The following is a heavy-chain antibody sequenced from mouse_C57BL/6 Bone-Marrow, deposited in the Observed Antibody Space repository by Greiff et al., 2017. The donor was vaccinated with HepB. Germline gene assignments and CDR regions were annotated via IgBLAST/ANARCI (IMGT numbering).Heavy chain of an antibody. V-gene: IGHV5-2*03. CDR3: ARVYDGYWYFDV. CDR2: INSDGGST. CDR1: EYAFPSHD. Sequence: EVMLVESGGGLVQPGESLKLSCESNEYAFPSHDMSWVRKTPEKRLELVAAINSDGGSTYYPDTMERRFIISRDNTKKTLYLQMSSLRSEDTALYYGARVYDGYWYFDVWGTGTTVTVSS. D-gene: IGHD2-3*01. J-gene: IGHJ1*03.